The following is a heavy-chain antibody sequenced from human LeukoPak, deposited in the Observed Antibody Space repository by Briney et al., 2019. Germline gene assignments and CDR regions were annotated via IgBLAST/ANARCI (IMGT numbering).Heavy chain of an antibody. J-gene: IGHJ3*02. Sequence: GGSLRLSCAASGFTFDDYGMSWVRQAPGKGLEWVSGINCNGGSTGYADSVKGRFTISRDNAKNSLYLQMNSLRAEDTALYYCARGDIKRQWLVPQNDAFDIWGQGTMVTVSS. CDR1: GFTFDDYG. V-gene: IGHV3-20*04. D-gene: IGHD6-19*01. CDR2: INCNGGST. CDR3: ARGDIKRQWLVPQNDAFDI.